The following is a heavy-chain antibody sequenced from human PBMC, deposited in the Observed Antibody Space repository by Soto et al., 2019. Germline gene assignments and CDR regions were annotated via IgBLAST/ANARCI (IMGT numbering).Heavy chain of an antibody. CDR2: IYYSGST. CDR1: GGSISSSSYY. J-gene: IGHJ6*03. Sequence: SETLSLTCTVSGGSISSSSYYWGWISQPAGKGLEWIGSIYYSGSTYYNPSLKSRVTISVDTSKNQFSLKLSSVTAADTAVYYCARLGGTTRQIYYYYYYMDVWGKGTTVTVSS. CDR3: ARLGGTTRQIYYYYYYMDV. V-gene: IGHV4-39*01. D-gene: IGHD4-17*01.